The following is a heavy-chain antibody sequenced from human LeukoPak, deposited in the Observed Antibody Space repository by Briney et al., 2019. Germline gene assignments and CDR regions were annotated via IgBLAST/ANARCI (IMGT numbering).Heavy chain of an antibody. CDR1: GGSFSGYY. J-gene: IGHJ4*02. V-gene: IGHV4-34*01. Sequence: SETLSPTCAVYGGSFSGYYWSWIRQPPGKGLEWIGEINHSGSTNYNPSLKSRVTISVDTSKNQFSLKLSSVTAADTAVYYCARLVVPAAMIDYWGQGTLVTVSS. CDR2: INHSGST. D-gene: IGHD2-2*01. CDR3: ARLVVPAAMIDY.